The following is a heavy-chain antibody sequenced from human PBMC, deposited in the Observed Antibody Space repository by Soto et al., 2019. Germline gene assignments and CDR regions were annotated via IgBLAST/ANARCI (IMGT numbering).Heavy chain of an antibody. D-gene: IGHD5-18*01. J-gene: IGHJ4*02. Sequence: SETLSLTCTVSGGSISSGDYYWSWIRQPPGKGLEWIGYIYYSGSTYYNPSLKSRVTISVDTSKNQFSLKLSSVTAADTAVYYCASVDAAMVSADYWGQGTLVTVSS. CDR3: ASVDAAMVSADY. CDR2: IYYSGST. V-gene: IGHV4-30-4*01. CDR1: GGSISSGDYY.